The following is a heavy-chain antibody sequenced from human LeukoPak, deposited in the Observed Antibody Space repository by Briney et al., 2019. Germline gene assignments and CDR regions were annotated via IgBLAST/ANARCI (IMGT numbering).Heavy chain of an antibody. Sequence: PSETLSLTCTVSGGAISSGAYYWTWIRQLPGKGLEWIGYTYYNGSTYYNPSLKSRLTISVDTSKNQFSLKLTSVTAADTAVYYCARGPHYDSSRFNYWGQGTLVTVSS. V-gene: IGHV4-31*03. D-gene: IGHD3-22*01. CDR2: TYYNGST. J-gene: IGHJ4*02. CDR3: ARGPHYDSSRFNY. CDR1: GGAISSGAYY.